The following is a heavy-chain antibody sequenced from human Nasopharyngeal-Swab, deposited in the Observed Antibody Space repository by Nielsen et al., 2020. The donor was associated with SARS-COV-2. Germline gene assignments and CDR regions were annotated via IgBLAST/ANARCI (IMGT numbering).Heavy chain of an antibody. CDR3: ARDRATRRYFDWSTFDY. V-gene: IGHV3-11*04. CDR1: RFTFSDYY. D-gene: IGHD3-9*01. CDR2: ISSSGSAI. Sequence: GGSLRLSCAASRFTFSDYYMSWIRQAPGKGLEWVSYISSSGSAIYYADSVKGRFTISRDNAKNSLYLQMNSLRDEDTAVYYCARDRATRRYFDWSTFDYWGQGTLVTVSS. J-gene: IGHJ4*02.